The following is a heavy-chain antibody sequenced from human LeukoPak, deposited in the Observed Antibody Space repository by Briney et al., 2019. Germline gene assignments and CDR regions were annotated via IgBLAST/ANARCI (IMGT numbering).Heavy chain of an antibody. CDR2: ISGSGGST. J-gene: IGHJ4*02. CDR1: GFTFSSYA. CDR3: AKDEGYYDSSGSLGLDY. V-gene: IGHV3-23*01. D-gene: IGHD3-22*01. Sequence: GGSLRLSCAASGFTFSSYAMSWVRQAPGKGLEWVSAISGSGGSTYYADSVKGRFTISRDNSKNTLYLQMNSLRAEDTAVYYCAKDEGYYDSSGSLGLDYWGQGTLVTVSS.